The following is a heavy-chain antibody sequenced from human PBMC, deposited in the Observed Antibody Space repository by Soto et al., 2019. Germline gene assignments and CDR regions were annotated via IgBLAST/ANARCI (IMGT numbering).Heavy chain of an antibody. CDR1: GGSISSGGYY. CDR3: ARGWRAYYYDSSGYSDDAFDI. J-gene: IGHJ3*02. V-gene: IGHV4-31*02. CDR2: IYYSGST. Sequence: TLSLTCTVSGGSISSGGYYWSWIRQHPGKGLEWIGYIYYSGSTYYNPSLKSRVTISVDTSKNQFSLKLSSVTAADTAVYYCARGWRAYYYDSSGYSDDAFDIWGQGTMVTVSS. D-gene: IGHD3-22*01.